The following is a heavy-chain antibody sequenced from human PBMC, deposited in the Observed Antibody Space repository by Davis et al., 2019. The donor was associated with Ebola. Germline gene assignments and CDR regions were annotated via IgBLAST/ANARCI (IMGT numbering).Heavy chain of an antibody. CDR1: GFTFSGSA. CDR3: TTTTVTSDY. J-gene: IGHJ4*02. CDR2: IRSKANSYAT. D-gene: IGHD4-17*01. Sequence: PGGSLRLSCAAPGFTFSGSAMHWVRQASGKGLEWVGRIRSKANSYATAYAASVKGRFTISRDDSKNTAYLQMNSLKTEDTAVYYCTTTTVTSDYWGQGTLVTVSS. V-gene: IGHV3-73*01.